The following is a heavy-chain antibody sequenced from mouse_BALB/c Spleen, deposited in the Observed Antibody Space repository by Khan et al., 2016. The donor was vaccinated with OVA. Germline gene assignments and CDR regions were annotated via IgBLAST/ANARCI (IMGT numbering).Heavy chain of an antibody. CDR2: INPTSGYT. J-gene: IGHJ2*01. CDR1: GYTFTTYW. CDR3: TRDRIDY. V-gene: IGHV1-7*01. Sequence: VKLLESGAELAKPGASVKMSCKASGYTFTTYWMHWVKQRPGQGLEWIGYINPTSGYTDYNDKFKDRATLSADKPSSTAYMQLNSLTSEDSAVYYCTRDRIDYWGQGTTLTVSS.